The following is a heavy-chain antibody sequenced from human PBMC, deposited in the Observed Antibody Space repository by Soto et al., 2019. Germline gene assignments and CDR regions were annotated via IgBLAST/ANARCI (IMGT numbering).Heavy chain of an antibody. CDR3: ARDKADYGDYGPFDP. D-gene: IGHD4-17*01. V-gene: IGHV3-74*01. CDR1: GFTFSSYW. J-gene: IGHJ5*02. Sequence: EVQLVESGGGLVQPGGSLRLSCAASGFTFSSYWMHWVRQAPGKGLVWVSRINSDGSSTSYADSVKGRFTISRDNAKNTRYLQMNSLRAEDTAVYYCARDKADYGDYGPFDPWGQGTLVTVSS. CDR2: INSDGSST.